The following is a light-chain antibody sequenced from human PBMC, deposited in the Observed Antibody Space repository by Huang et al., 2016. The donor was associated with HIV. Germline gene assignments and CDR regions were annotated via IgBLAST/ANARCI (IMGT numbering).Light chain of an antibody. CDR2: SAS. V-gene: IGKV1-39*01. Sequence: DIQMTQSPSSLSASVGDRVTITCRASQSIGTYLNWYQQTQGKAPNLLISSASTLQSGVPSRFSGSWSGTDFTLTISSLQPEDFATYFCQQSYTTPITFGQGTRLEV. CDR1: QSIGTY. CDR3: QQSYTTPIT. J-gene: IGKJ5*01.